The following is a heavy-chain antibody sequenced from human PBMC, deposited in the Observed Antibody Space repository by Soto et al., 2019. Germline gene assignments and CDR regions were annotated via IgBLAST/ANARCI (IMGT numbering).Heavy chain of an antibody. D-gene: IGHD2-2*03. CDR1: GFTFSSYG. CDR3: ARDGYCSSTSCRARAFLYYYYYYMDV. Sequence: PGGSLRLSCAASGFTFSSYGMHWVRQAPGKGLEWVAVIWYDGSNKYYADSVKGRFTISRDNSKNTLYLQMNSLRAEDTAVYYCARDGYCSSTSCRARAFLYYYYYYMDVWGKGTTVTVSS. J-gene: IGHJ6*03. CDR2: IWYDGSNK. V-gene: IGHV3-33*01.